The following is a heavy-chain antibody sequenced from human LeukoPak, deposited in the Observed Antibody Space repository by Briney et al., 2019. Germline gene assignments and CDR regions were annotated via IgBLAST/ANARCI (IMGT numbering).Heavy chain of an antibody. CDR3: ARSPYSSGWYTRFTAGGDAFDI. D-gene: IGHD6-19*01. CDR1: GGSISSSSYY. CDR2: IYYSGST. V-gene: IGHV4-39*01. J-gene: IGHJ3*02. Sequence: KPSETLSLTCTVSGGSISSSSYYWGWIRQPPGKGLEWIGSIYYSGSTYYNPSLKSRVTISVDTSKNQFSLKLSSVTAADTAVYYCARSPYSSGWYTRFTAGGDAFDIWGQGTMVTVSS.